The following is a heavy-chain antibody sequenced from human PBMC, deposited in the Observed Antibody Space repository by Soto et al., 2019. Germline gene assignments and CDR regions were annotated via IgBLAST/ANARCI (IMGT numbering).Heavy chain of an antibody. CDR3: AKDPYYYDTSEMDV. Sequence: GGXLRLSCAASGVTFSSYAMSWVRQAPGKGLEWVSAIGGSGGSTYYADSVKGRFTISRDNSKNTLFLQMNSLRAEDTAVYYCAKDPYYYDTSEMDVWGQGTTVTVSS. J-gene: IGHJ6*02. D-gene: IGHD3-22*01. V-gene: IGHV3-23*01. CDR1: GVTFSSYA. CDR2: IGGSGGST.